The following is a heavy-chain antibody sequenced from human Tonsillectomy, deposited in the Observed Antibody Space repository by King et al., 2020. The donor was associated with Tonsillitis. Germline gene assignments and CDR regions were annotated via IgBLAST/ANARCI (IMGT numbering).Heavy chain of an antibody. CDR3: TRVRTVGFDAFDI. J-gene: IGHJ3*02. Sequence: VQLVESGGGLVQPGGSLRLSCAASGFTFSSYWMHWVRQAPGKGRVWVSRIKRDGSSTGYADSVKGRFTISRDNAKNTLYLQMNSLRAEDTAVYFCTRVRTVGFDAFDIWGQGTMVTVSS. D-gene: IGHD1/OR15-1a*01. V-gene: IGHV3-74*01. CDR1: GFTFSSYW. CDR2: IKRDGSST.